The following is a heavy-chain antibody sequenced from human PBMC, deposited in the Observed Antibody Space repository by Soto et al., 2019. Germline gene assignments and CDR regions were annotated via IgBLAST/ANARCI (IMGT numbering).Heavy chain of an antibody. V-gene: IGHV1-69*12. CDR3: ARGIVVVLAAREDYYDYGMDV. Sequence: QVQLVQSGAEVKKPGSSVKVSCKASGGTFSSYAISWVRQAPGQGLEWMGGIIPIFGTANYAQKFQGRVTITADESTSTAYMELSSLRSEDTAVYYCARGIVVVLAAREDYYDYGMDVWGQGTTVTVSS. J-gene: IGHJ6*02. CDR2: IIPIFGTA. D-gene: IGHD2-15*01. CDR1: GGTFSSYA.